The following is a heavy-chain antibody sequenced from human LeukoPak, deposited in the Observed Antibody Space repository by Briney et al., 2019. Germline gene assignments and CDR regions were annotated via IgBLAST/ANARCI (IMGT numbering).Heavy chain of an antibody. CDR1: SGSIFSSNW. CDR3: ARRFGIYYYYYMDV. Sequence: SGTLSLTCAVSSGSIFSSNWWSWVRQPPGKGLEWIGQIFHSGSTSYSPSLKSRVTISVDKSKNQFSLKLTSVTAADTAVYYCARRFGIYYYYYMDVWGKGTTVTISS. V-gene: IGHV4-4*02. J-gene: IGHJ6*03. D-gene: IGHD3-10*01. CDR2: IFHSGST.